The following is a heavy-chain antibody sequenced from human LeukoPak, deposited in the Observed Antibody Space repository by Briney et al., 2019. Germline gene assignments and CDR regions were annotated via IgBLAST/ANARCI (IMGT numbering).Heavy chain of an antibody. CDR1: GYSFTSYW. V-gene: IGHV5-51*01. CDR2: IYPGDSDT. J-gene: IGHJ5*02. D-gene: IGHD3-3*01. Sequence: GEYLKISCKGSGYSFTSYWIGWVRQMPGKGLEWMGIIYPGDSDTRYSPSFQGQVTISADKSISTAYLQWSSLKASDTAMYYCARRGFWSGYYDNWFDPWGQGTTVTVSS. CDR3: ARRGFWSGYYDNWFDP.